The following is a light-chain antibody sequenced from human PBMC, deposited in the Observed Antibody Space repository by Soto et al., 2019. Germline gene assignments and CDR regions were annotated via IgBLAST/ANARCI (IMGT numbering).Light chain of an antibody. CDR1: QSLFYTSNNKNY. CDR2: WAF. Sequence: DIVMTQSPDSLAVSLGERATINCKSSQSLFYTSNNKNYLAWYQQKAGQSPKLLISWAFTRESGVPDRFSGSGSGTDFTITISSLQAEDVAVYSCQQYYRVPQLTFGGGTKVEIK. V-gene: IGKV4-1*01. J-gene: IGKJ4*01. CDR3: QQYYRVPQLT.